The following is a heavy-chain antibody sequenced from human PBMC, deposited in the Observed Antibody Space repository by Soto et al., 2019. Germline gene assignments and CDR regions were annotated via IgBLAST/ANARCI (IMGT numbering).Heavy chain of an antibody. V-gene: IGHV3-7*01. Sequence: GSLRLSCVASGLTFSSWMSWVRQAPGKGLEWVAMTTQDGSGKHYVDYVKGRFTISRDSAKNSMYLQMNSLTVEDTAMYYCASLDTAMIKTAGYWGQGTQVTVSS. CDR1: GLTFSSW. CDR2: TTQDGSGK. CDR3: ASLDTAMIKTAGY. D-gene: IGHD5-18*01. J-gene: IGHJ4*02.